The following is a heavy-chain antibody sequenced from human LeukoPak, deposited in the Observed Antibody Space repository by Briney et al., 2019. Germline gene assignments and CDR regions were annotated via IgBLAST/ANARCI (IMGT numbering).Heavy chain of an antibody. CDR3: AREPGWTIAARPFDY. CDR2: INHSGST. D-gene: IGHD6-6*01. Sequence: PSETLSLTCGVYGSSFSGYYWSWIRQPPGKGLKWIGEINHSGSTNYNASLKSRVTISVDTSRKQFSLKLSSVTAADSAMYYCAREPGWTIAARPFDYCGQGTLATVSS. CDR1: GSSFSGYY. V-gene: IGHV4-34*01. J-gene: IGHJ4*02.